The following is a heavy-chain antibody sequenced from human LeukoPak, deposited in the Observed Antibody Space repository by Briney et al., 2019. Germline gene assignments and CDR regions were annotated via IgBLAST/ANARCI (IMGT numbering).Heavy chain of an antibody. Sequence: GESLKISCKGSGCSFTSYWIVWVRQMPAKGLEWMGIIYPGDSDTRYSPSFQGQVTISADKSISTAYLQWSSLKASDTAMYYCARIYDFWSGYPQYYFDYWGQGTLVTVSS. D-gene: IGHD3-3*01. J-gene: IGHJ4*02. V-gene: IGHV5-51*01. CDR3: ARIYDFWSGYPQYYFDY. CDR2: IYPGDSDT. CDR1: GCSFTSYW.